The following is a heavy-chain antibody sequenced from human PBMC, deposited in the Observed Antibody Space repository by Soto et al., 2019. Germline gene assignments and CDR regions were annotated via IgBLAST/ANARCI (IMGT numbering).Heavy chain of an antibody. J-gene: IGHJ6*02. V-gene: IGHV1-18*04. CDR2: ISAYNGNT. Sequence: ASVKVSCKASGYTFTSYGISWVRQAPGQGLEWMGWISAYNGNTNYAQKLQGSVTMTTDTSTSTAYMELRSLRSDDTAVYYCARDKQSESYDFWSGYYFHYYGMDVWGQGTTVTVSS. CDR3: ARDKQSESYDFWSGYYFHYYGMDV. CDR1: GYTFTSYG. D-gene: IGHD3-3*01.